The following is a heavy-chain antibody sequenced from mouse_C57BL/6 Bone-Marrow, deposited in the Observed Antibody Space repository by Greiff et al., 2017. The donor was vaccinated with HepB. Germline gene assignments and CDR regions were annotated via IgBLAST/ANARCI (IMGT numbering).Heavy chain of an antibody. D-gene: IGHD2-1*01. J-gene: IGHJ1*03. Sequence: VQLQQSGAELARPGASVKMSCKASGYTFTGYTMHWVKQRPGQGLEWIGYINPSSGYTKYNQKFKDKATLTADKSSSTAYMQLSSLTSEDSAVYYCAWGNYGGNWYFDVWGTGTTVTVSS. V-gene: IGHV1-4*01. CDR3: AWGNYGGNWYFDV. CDR2: INPSSGYT. CDR1: GYTFTGYT.